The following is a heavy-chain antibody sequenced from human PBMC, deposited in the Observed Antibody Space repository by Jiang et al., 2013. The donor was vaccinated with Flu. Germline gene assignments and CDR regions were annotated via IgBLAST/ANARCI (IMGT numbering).Heavy chain of an antibody. V-gene: IGHV3-49*04. Sequence: SGFTFGDYAMSWVRQAPGKGLEWVGFIRSKAYGGTTEYAASVKGRFTISRDDSKSIAYLQMNSLKTEDTAVYYCKVCVGSRKCLTGSLDYWGQGTLVTVSS. CDR3: KVCVGSRKCLTGSLDY. CDR1: GFTFGDYA. CDR2: IRSKAYGGTT. D-gene: IGHD2-15*01. J-gene: IGHJ4*02.